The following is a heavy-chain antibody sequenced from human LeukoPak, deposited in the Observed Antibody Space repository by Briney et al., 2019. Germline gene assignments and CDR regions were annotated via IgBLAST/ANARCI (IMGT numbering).Heavy chain of an antibody. CDR1: GGSFSGYY. J-gene: IGHJ5*02. Sequence: SETLSLTCAVYGGSFSGYYWSWIRQPPGKGLEWIGEINHSGSTNYNPSLKSRVTISVDTSKNQFSLKLSSVTAADTAVYYCARGGEAIGGNLRWFDPWGQGTLVTVSS. D-gene: IGHD3-3*01. V-gene: IGHV4-34*01. CDR3: ARGGEAIGGNLRWFDP. CDR2: INHSGST.